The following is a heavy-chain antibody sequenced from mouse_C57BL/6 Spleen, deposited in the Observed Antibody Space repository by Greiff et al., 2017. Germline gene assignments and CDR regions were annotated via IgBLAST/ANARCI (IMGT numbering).Heavy chain of an antibody. CDR1: GYTFTSYW. D-gene: IGHD2-4*01. J-gene: IGHJ4*01. Sequence: QVQLQQPGAELVMPGASVKLSCKASGYTFTSYWMHWVKQRPGQGLEWIGEIDPAASYTNYNQKFKGKSTLTVDTSSSTSYMQPSSLTSEDSAVYYCARSGATMTSYYAMDYWGQGTSVTVSS. CDR2: IDPAASYT. V-gene: IGHV1-69*01. CDR3: ARSGATMTSYYAMDY.